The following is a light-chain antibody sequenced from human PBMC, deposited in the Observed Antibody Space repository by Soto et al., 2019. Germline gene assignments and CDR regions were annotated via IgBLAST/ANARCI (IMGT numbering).Light chain of an antibody. CDR3: CSYTSSTTPL. Sequence: QSVLTQPPSASGSPGQSVTISCTGTSSDVGGYNYVSWYQQYPGEAPKLVISEVSNRPSGVSNRFSGSKSGNTASLTISGLQAEDEVDYYCCSYTSSTTPLFGGGTKLTVL. CDR1: SSDVGGYNY. CDR2: EVS. V-gene: IGLV2-14*01. J-gene: IGLJ2*01.